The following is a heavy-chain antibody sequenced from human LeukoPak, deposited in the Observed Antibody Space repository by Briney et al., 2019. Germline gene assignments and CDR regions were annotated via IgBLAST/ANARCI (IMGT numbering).Heavy chain of an antibody. J-gene: IGHJ3*02. CDR3: AKDPEVMIVDAFDI. Sequence: GGSLRLSCAASGLTFSSYGMSWVRQAPGRGLEWVSAISTTGGTTYYADSVRGRFTISRDNSRNTLYLQMNSLRAEDTAVYYCAKDPEVMIVDAFDIWGQGTMVTVSS. V-gene: IGHV3-23*01. D-gene: IGHD3-22*01. CDR2: ISTTGGTT. CDR1: GLTFSSYG.